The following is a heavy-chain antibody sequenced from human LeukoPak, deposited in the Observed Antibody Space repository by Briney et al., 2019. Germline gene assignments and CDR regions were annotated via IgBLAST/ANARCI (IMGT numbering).Heavy chain of an antibody. CDR1: GFTLGNYA. CDR3: ARETRGYESGGFFYSFHYFDY. V-gene: IGHV3-23*01. CDR2: ISDGDVDT. Sequence: GKSLRLSCAASGFTLGNYAMSWVRQAPGKGLEWVAHISDGDVDTYADSVKGRFTISRDNSKNTLYLQMNNLRGEDTAVYYCARETRGYESGGFFYSFHYFDYWGQGGLVTVSS. J-gene: IGHJ4*02. D-gene: IGHD2-21*02.